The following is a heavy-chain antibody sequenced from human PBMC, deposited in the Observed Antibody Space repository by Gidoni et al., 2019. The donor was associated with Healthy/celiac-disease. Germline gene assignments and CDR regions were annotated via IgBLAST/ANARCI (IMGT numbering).Heavy chain of an antibody. CDR3: ARDSTTQRANDYGDYGGFDP. CDR2: ISAYNGNT. Sequence: QVQLVQSGAEVKKPGASVKVSCKASGYTFTSYGISWVRQAPGQGLEWMGWISAYNGNTNYAQKLQGRVTMTTDTSTSTAYMELRSLRSDDTAVYYCARDSTTQRANDYGDYGGFDPWGQGTLVTVSS. CDR1: GYTFTSYG. V-gene: IGHV1-18*01. J-gene: IGHJ5*02. D-gene: IGHD4-17*01.